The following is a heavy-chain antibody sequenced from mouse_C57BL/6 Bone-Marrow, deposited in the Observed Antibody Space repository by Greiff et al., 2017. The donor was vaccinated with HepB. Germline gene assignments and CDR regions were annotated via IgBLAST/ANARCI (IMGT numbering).Heavy chain of an antibody. CDR1: GYTFTSYW. Sequence: QVQLQQSGAELVKPGASVKMSCKASGYTFTSYWITWVMQRPGQGLEWIGDIYPGSGSTNYNEKFKSKATLTVDTSSSTAYKQFSSLTAEDSAVYYCANLRWAYWGQGTLVTVSA. CDR2: IYPGSGST. V-gene: IGHV1-55*01. D-gene: IGHD1-1*01. J-gene: IGHJ3*01. CDR3: ANLRWAY.